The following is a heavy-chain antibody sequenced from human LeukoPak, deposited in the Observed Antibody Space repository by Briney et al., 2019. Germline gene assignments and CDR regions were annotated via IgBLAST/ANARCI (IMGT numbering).Heavy chain of an antibody. Sequence: ASVKVSCKASGGTFSSYAISWVRQAPGQGLEWMGGIIPIFGTANYAQKFQGRVTITADESTSTAYMELSSLRSEDTAVYYCARAPPPASGSYRYYYYGMDVWGQGTTVTVSS. CDR1: GGTFSSYA. D-gene: IGHD3-10*01. J-gene: IGHJ6*02. CDR3: ARAPPPASGSYRYYYYGMDV. V-gene: IGHV1-69*13. CDR2: IIPIFGTA.